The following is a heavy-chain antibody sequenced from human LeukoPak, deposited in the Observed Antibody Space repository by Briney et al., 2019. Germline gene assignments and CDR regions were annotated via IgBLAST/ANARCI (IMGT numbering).Heavy chain of an antibody. Sequence: GGSLRLSCAASGFTFSSYAMNWVRQAPGKGLEWLSLIYAGGEVTYYADSVQGRFTISRDNSNNTLYPQMNSLRAEDTPLYYCAKDRYSSAIDSWGQGVLVTVSS. CDR3: AKDRYSSAIDS. V-gene: IGHV3-23*01. D-gene: IGHD6-19*01. CDR1: GFTFSSYA. CDR2: IYAGGEVT. J-gene: IGHJ4*02.